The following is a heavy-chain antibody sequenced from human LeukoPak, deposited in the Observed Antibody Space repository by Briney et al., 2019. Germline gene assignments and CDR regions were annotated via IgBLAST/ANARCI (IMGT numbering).Heavy chain of an antibody. CDR3: ARDPYYYDSSGYYYGVFDY. V-gene: IGHV3-74*01. CDR2: INSDGSST. CDR1: GFTFSSYW. Sequence: PGGSLRLSCAASGFTFSSYWMHWVRQAPGKGLVWVSRINSDGSSTSYADSMKGRFTISRDNAKNTLYLQMNSLRAEDTAVYYCARDPYYYDSSGYYYGVFDYWGQGTLVTVSS. J-gene: IGHJ4*02. D-gene: IGHD3-22*01.